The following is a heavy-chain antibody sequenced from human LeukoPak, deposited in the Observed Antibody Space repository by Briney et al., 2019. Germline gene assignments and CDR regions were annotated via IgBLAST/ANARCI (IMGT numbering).Heavy chain of an antibody. J-gene: IGHJ5*02. CDR2: IYYSGST. Sequence: SETLSLTCTVSGGSISSYYWSWIRQPPGKGLEWIGYIYYSGSTNYNPSLKSRVTISVDTSKNQFSLKLSSVTAADTAVYYCARDSGANGDYSPGWFDPWGQGTLVTVSS. CDR1: GGSISSYY. CDR3: ARDSGANGDYSPGWFDP. V-gene: IGHV4-59*01. D-gene: IGHD4-17*01.